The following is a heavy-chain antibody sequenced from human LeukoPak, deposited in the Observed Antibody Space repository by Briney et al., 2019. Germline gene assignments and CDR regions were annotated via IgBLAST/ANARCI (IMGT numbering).Heavy chain of an antibody. CDR2: ISSSSSYI. V-gene: IGHV3-21*01. CDR1: GYTFTSYG. Sequence: GASVKVSCKASGYTFTSYGISWVRQAPGKGLEWVSSISSSSSYIYYADSVKGRFTISRDNAKNSLYLQMNSLRAEDTAVYYCARPYYYDSSGPIDYWGQGTLVTVSS. D-gene: IGHD3-22*01. J-gene: IGHJ4*02. CDR3: ARPYYYDSSGPIDY.